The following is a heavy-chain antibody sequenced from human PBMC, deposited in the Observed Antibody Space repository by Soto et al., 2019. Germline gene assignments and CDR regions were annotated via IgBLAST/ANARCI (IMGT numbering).Heavy chain of an antibody. Sequence: QVQLQQWGAGLLKPSETLSLTCAVYGGSFSGYYWSWIGQPPGKGLEWIGEINHSGSTNYNPSLKSRVTISVDTSKNQFSLKLSSVTAADTAVYYCARDRGYCSSTSCYSLYYFDYWGQGTLVTVSS. D-gene: IGHD2-2*01. CDR3: ARDRGYCSSTSCYSLYYFDY. CDR2: INHSGST. CDR1: GGSFSGYY. V-gene: IGHV4-34*01. J-gene: IGHJ4*02.